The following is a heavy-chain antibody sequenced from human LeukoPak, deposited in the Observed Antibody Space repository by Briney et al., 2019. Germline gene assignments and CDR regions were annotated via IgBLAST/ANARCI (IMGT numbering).Heavy chain of an antibody. CDR1: GFTFSSYS. D-gene: IGHD6-19*01. CDR2: ISSSSSYI. V-gene: IGHV3-21*01. CDR3: ARASIAVAGTSGYYYYKDV. Sequence: GGSLRLSCAASGFTFSSYSMNWVRQAPGKGLEWVSSISSSSSYIYYADSVKGRFTISRDNAKNSLYLQMNSLRAEDTAVYYCARASIAVAGTSGYYYYKDVWGKGTTVTVSS. J-gene: IGHJ6*03.